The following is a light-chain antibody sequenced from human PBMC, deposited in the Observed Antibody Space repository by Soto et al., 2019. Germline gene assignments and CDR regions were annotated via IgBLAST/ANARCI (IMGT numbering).Light chain of an antibody. Sequence: EVVMTQSPATLSVSPGERVTLSCRASQSVRSNLAWYQQKPGQSPRLLIYGASTRATGIPARFSGSGSGTEFTLTISSLQSEDFAVYYCQQFSSYPLTFGGGTKVDIK. CDR1: QSVRSN. CDR3: QQFSSYPLT. CDR2: GAS. V-gene: IGKV3-15*01. J-gene: IGKJ4*01.